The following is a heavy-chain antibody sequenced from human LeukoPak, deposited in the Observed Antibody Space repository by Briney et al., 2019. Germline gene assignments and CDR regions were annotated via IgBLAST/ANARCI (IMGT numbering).Heavy chain of an antibody. CDR1: GFTFSNAW. V-gene: IGHV3-7*01. CDR2: IKQDGSEK. CDR3: ARGSGSSWPRATYYGMDV. D-gene: IGHD6-13*01. J-gene: IGHJ6*02. Sequence: GGSLRLSCAASGFTFSNAWMSWVRQAPGKGLEWVANIKQDGSEKYYVDSVKGRFTISRDNAKNSLYLQMNSLRAEDTAVYYCARGSGSSWPRATYYGMDVWGQGTTVTVSS.